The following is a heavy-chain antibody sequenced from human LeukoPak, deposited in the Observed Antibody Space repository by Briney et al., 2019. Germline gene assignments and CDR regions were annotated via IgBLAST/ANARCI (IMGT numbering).Heavy chain of an antibody. D-gene: IGHD6-19*01. CDR2: IYYSGST. CDR3: ARSGIAVAGKFDP. V-gene: IGHV4-59*01. Sequence: SETLSLTCTVSGGSISSYYWSWIRQPPGKGLEWIGYIYYSGSTNYNPSLKSRVTISVDTSKNQFSLKLSSVTAADTAVYYCARSGIAVAGKFDPWGQGTLVTVSS. J-gene: IGHJ5*02. CDR1: GGSISSYY.